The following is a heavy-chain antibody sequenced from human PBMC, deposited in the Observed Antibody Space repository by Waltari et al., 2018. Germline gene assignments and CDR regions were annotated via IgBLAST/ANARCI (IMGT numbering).Heavy chain of an antibody. D-gene: IGHD1-26*01. V-gene: IGHV4-61*02. CDR2: IYTSGST. CDR3: ASGSYFDY. Sequence: QVQLQESGPGLVKPSQTLSLTCTVSGGYISRGSYYWSWIRQPAGKGLEWIGRIYTSGSTNYNPSLKSRVTISVDASKNQFSLKLSSVTAADTAVYYCASGSYFDYWGQGTLVTVSS. J-gene: IGHJ4*02. CDR1: GGYISRGSYY.